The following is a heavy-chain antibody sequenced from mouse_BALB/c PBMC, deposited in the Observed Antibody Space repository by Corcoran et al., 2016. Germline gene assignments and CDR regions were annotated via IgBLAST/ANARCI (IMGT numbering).Heavy chain of an antibody. V-gene: IGHV9-3-1*01. CDR3: AREPRAMDY. Sequence: QIQLVQSGPELKKPGETVKISCKASGYTFTNYGMNWVKQAPGKGLKWMAWINTYTGEPTYADDFKGRFAFSLETSASTAYLQINNHKNEDTATYIWAREPRAMDYWGQGTTVTVSS. CDR1: GYTFTNYG. CDR2: INTYTGEP. J-gene: IGHJ4*01.